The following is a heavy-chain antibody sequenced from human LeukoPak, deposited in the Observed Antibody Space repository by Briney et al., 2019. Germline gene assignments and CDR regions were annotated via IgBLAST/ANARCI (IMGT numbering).Heavy chain of an antibody. CDR1: GFTFSSYA. V-gene: IGHV4-39*01. CDR3: ARHPIAVAVCWFDP. D-gene: IGHD6-19*01. Sequence: GSLRLSCAASGFTFSSYAMSWVRQPPGKGLEWIGSIYYSGSTYYNPSLKSRVTISVDTSKNQFSLKLSSVTAADTAVYYCARHPIAVAVCWFDPWGQGTLVTVSS. CDR2: IYYSGST. J-gene: IGHJ5*02.